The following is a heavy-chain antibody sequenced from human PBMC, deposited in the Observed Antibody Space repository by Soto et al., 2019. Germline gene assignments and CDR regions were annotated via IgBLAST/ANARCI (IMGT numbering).Heavy chain of an antibody. V-gene: IGHV4-39*01. J-gene: IGHJ4*02. Sequence: PSETLSLTCSVSGGSISSFTYYWGWIRQPPGKGLEWIGTVYYNENTYYNPSLKSRVTITVDTAKNQFSLHLSSVTAADTAVYYCARHAAHDSVWGKSDGSDYWGQGTLVTVSS. D-gene: IGHD3-16*01. CDR2: VYYNENT. CDR1: GGSISSFTYY. CDR3: ARHAAHDSVWGKSDGSDY.